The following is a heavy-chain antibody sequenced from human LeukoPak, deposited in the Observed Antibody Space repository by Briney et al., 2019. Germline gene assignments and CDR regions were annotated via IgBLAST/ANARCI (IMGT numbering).Heavy chain of an antibody. CDR3: AKGILGYCSSTSCYNPGPYYYYYMDV. V-gene: IGHV3-23*01. J-gene: IGHJ6*03. CDR2: ISGSGFKT. D-gene: IGHD2-2*01. Sequence: GGSLRLSCSASGFNVNTFAMTWVRQAPGKGLEWVSTISGSGFKTYYADSVKGRFTISRDNSKNTLYLQMNSLRAEDTAVYYCAKGILGYCSSTSCYNPGPYYYYYMDVWGKGTTVTVSS. CDR1: GFNVNTFA.